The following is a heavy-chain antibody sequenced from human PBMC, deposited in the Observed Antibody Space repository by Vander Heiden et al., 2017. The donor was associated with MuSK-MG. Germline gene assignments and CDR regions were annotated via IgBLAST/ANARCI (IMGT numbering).Heavy chain of an antibody. D-gene: IGHD3-3*01. CDR3: ARVRDFWSGWADY. Sequence: EVQLVESGGGLGKPGGSLRLSCAASGFTLSSYSMKWGRQAPGKGLEWVSSITSSSSYIYYADSVKGRFTISRDNAKNSLYLQMNSLRAEDTAVYYCARVRDFWSGWADYWGQGTLVTVSS. CDR1: GFTLSSYS. J-gene: IGHJ4*02. V-gene: IGHV3-21*01. CDR2: ITSSSSYI.